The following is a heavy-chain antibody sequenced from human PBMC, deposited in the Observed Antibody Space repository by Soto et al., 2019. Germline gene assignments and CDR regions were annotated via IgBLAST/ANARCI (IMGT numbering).Heavy chain of an antibody. D-gene: IGHD6-19*01. CDR1: GFTFNTYG. J-gene: IGHJ4*02. V-gene: IGHV3-30*18. CDR3: AKDHTSGWSYDS. Sequence: QVQLVESGGGVVQPGRSLRLSCAASGFTFNTYGMTWVRQPPGKGLEWVAVISYDGSRKFYADSVKGRFTISRDNSKNTVYLQMNSLRGEDTALYYCAKDHTSGWSYDSWGQGTLVSVSS. CDR2: ISYDGSRK.